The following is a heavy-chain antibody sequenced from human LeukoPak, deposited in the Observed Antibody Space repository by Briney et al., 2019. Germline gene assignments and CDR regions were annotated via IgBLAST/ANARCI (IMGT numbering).Heavy chain of an antibody. J-gene: IGHJ2*01. Sequence: SETLSLTCTVSGDSINSYYWSWIRQTPGKGLEWIGYIYYSGSTNYNPSLKSRVTISVDTSKNQFSLKLSSVTAADTAVYYCARYRNIVGATFRFFDLWGRGTLVTVSS. D-gene: IGHD1-26*01. V-gene: IGHV4-59*01. CDR1: GDSINSYY. CDR2: IYYSGST. CDR3: ARYRNIVGATFRFFDL.